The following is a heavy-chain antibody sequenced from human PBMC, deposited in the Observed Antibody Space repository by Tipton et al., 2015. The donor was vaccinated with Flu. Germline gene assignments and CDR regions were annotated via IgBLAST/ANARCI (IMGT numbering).Heavy chain of an antibody. CDR3: AGGPIGYYDFWSGYSRNFDY. Sequence: TLSLTCAVYGGSFSGYYWSWIRQPPGKGLEWIGEINHSGSTNYNPSLKSRVTISVDTSKNQFSLKLSSVTAADTAVYYCAGGPIGYYDFWSGYSRNFDYWGQGTLVTVSS. CDR1: GGSFSGYY. V-gene: IGHV4-34*01. D-gene: IGHD3-3*01. J-gene: IGHJ4*02. CDR2: INHSGST.